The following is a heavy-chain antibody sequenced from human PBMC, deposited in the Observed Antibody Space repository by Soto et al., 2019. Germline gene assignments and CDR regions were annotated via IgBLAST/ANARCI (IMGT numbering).Heavy chain of an antibody. J-gene: IGHJ4*02. CDR3: ARESSSGWYQDPFDY. Sequence: SGVTFIDYYMSWIRQAPGKGLEWVAVISYDGSNKYYADSVKGRFTISRDNSKNTLYLQMNSLRAEDTAVYYCARESSSGWYQDPFDYWGQGTLVTVSS. CDR2: ISYDGSNK. V-gene: IGHV3-30*19. CDR1: GVTFIDYY. D-gene: IGHD6-19*01.